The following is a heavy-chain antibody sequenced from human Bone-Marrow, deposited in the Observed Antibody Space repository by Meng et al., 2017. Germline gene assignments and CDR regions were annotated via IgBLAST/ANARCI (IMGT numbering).Heavy chain of an antibody. D-gene: IGHD1-26*01. V-gene: IGHV3-74*01. CDR1: GFTISTYW. Sequence: EVQMVQSGGGLVQPAASLSLSCVASGFTISTYWLHWVRQAPGKGLVWVSRTSRDGSDTVYEGSVKGRFTMSRDNAKNTLYLQMNRLRAVDTAVYYCAAAWELLPPGYWGRGTLVTVSS. J-gene: IGHJ4*02. CDR3: AAAWELLPPGY. CDR2: TSRDGSDT.